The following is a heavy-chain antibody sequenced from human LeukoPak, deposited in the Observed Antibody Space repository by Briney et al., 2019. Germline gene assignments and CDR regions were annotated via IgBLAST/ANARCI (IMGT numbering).Heavy chain of an antibody. J-gene: IGHJ3*01. CDR1: GFSLTTSGGG. CDR3: AHSDYFGSGNYTGGGAFDF. Sequence: SGPTLVNPTQTLTLTCTFSGFSLTTSGGGVGWIRQPPGKALEWLAFIYWNGDGRYWPSLKSRLTITKETSKNQVVLTMANMDPVDTATYYCAHSDYFGSGNYTGGGAFDFWGQGTMVTVSS. D-gene: IGHD3-10*01. V-gene: IGHV2-5*01. CDR2: IYWNGDG.